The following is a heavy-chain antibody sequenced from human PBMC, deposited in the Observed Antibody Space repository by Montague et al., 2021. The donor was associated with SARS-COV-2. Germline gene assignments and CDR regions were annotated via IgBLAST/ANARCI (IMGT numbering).Heavy chain of an antibody. V-gene: IGHV3-48*03. Sequence: SLRLSLSASGFDFFNFAMAWVRQAPGRGLEWISDISSSGATILYSDSLKGRFTISRDNIQKTLYLQMNSLRAEDTAVYCCATNKSCTLHDCLRGRHYFDHWGQGTLVTVSS. CDR2: ISSSGATI. CDR1: GFDFFNFA. D-gene: IGHD2-8*01. CDR3: ATNKSCTLHDCLRGRHYFDH. J-gene: IGHJ4*02.